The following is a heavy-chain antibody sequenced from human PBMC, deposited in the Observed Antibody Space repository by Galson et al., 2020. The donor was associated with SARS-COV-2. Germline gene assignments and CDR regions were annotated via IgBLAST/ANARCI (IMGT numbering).Heavy chain of an antibody. CDR3: ARAGGDYY. V-gene: IGHV3-74*03. J-gene: IGHJ6*03. Sequence: GESLKISCAASGFTFSDHWMHWIRQVSGKGIEWVSRISYDGSTTEYADSVKGRFTISRDDAEDTLFLQMNSLRAEDTALYYCARAGGDYY. D-gene: IGHD2-15*01. CDR2: ISYDGSTT. CDR1: GFTFSDHW.